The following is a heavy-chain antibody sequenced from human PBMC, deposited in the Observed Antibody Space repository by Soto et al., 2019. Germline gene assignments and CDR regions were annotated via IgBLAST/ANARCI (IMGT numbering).Heavy chain of an antibody. D-gene: IGHD4-4*01. CDR2: ISGSGIST. CDR1: GFPFSTYP. Sequence: EVELMESGGGLVQPGGSLRLSCAASGFPFSTYPMNWVRQVPGKGLEWVSGISGSGISTFYADSVKGRFTISRDNSKNTVYLQMNRLRAEXTALYXCVKLPVTTASYYYXGXXXXXQXXX. CDR3: VKLPVTTASYYYXGXXX. V-gene: IGHV3-23*01. J-gene: IGHJ6*02.